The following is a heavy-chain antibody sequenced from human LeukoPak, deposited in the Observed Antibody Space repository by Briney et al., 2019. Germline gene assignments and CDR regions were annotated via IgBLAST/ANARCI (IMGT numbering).Heavy chain of an antibody. V-gene: IGHV4-39*07. Sequence: KPSETLSLTCTVSGASISSTSYYWGWIRQPPGKGLEWIGSTYYRGTTYYNPSLKSRVTISVDTSKNQFSLQLSSVTAADTAVYYCARGRYNYALEDYFDYWGQGTLVTVSS. J-gene: IGHJ4*02. CDR3: ARGRYNYALEDYFDY. CDR1: GASISSTSYY. CDR2: TYYRGTT. D-gene: IGHD5-18*01.